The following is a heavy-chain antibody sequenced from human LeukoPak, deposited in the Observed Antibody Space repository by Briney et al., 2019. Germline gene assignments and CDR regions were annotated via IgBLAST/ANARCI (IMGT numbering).Heavy chain of an antibody. CDR3: ARVVLDHYYDSSGYLGTLDY. J-gene: IGHJ4*02. V-gene: IGHV1-18*01. CDR1: GYTFTNYG. D-gene: IGHD3-22*01. Sequence: GASVKDSCKASGYTFTNYGISWVEQAPGQGLEGMDWFNTYIGNTNYAQKFQGRVTMTTDTSTSTAYMELRSLRSDDTAVYYCARVVLDHYYDSSGYLGTLDYWGQGTLVTVSS. CDR2: FNTYIGNT.